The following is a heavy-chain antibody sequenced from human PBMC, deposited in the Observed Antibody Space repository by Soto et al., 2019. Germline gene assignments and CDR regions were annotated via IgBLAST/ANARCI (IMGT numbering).Heavy chain of an antibody. J-gene: IGHJ5*02. D-gene: IGHD3-3*01. CDR1: GFSFSSYD. CDR3: AKDNMEDDFWSGPAENWFDP. Sequence: GGSLRLSCAASGFSFSSYDIHWVRQAPGKGLEWVAVIWYDGSNKYYADSVKGRFTISRDNSKNTLYLQMNSLRAEDTAVYYFAKDNMEDDFWSGPAENWFDPWGQGTLVTVSS. CDR2: IWYDGSNK. V-gene: IGHV3-30*02.